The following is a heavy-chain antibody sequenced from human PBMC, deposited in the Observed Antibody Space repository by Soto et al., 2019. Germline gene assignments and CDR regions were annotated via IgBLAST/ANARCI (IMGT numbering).Heavy chain of an antibody. CDR1: GYTFISYG. J-gene: IGHJ4*02. Sequence: QVQLVQSGAEVKKTGASVEVSCKASGYTFISYGISWVRQAPGQGLEWMGWISPYNGKPNYAQTFQGRSTMTTDRSSSTAYMERRSLRSADTAVYCRARAGFSTSRLGLLGTGAHGLDIDFWGQGTLVTVSS. D-gene: IGHD7-27*01. V-gene: IGHV1-18*01. CDR3: ARAGFSTSRLGLLGTGAHGLDIDF. CDR2: ISPYNGKP.